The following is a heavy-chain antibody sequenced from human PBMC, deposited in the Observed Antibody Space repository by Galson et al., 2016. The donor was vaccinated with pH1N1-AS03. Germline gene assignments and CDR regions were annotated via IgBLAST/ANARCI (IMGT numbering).Heavy chain of an antibody. D-gene: IGHD2-15*01. CDR1: GGSISSTDYF. CDR2: ISDSEKV. J-gene: IGHJ6*02. Sequence: TLSLTCTVSGGSISSTDYFWNWIRQPPGKGLEWIGCISDSEKVNYNPSLRTRLTVSVDTSKNQFSLKLSYVTAADTAVYYCARGRLSGGYYYGLDVWGQGSAVTVSS. CDR3: ARGRLSGGYYYGLDV. V-gene: IGHV4-30-4*08.